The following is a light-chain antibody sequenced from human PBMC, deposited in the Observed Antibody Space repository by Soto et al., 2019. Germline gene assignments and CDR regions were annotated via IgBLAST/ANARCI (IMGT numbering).Light chain of an antibody. CDR1: SSDVGTYNY. CDR2: DVS. V-gene: IGLV2-14*01. CDR3: SSHTGSTVV. Sequence: QPVLTQPASVSGSPGQSITISCTGTSSDVGTYNYVSWYQQHPGKAPKLMIYDVSNRPSGVSNRFSGSKSGNTASLTISVLQAEDEADYYCSSHTGSTVVFGGGTKLTVL. J-gene: IGLJ2*01.